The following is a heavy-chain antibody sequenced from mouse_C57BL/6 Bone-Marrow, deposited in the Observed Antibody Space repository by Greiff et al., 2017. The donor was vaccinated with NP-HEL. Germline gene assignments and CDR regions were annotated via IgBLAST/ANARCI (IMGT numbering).Heavy chain of an antibody. V-gene: IGHV5-2*01. CDR3: ARDGGYWDY. D-gene: IGHD2-3*01. J-gene: IGHJ2*01. CDR1: EYEFPSHD. Sequence: DVKFVESGGGLVQPGESLKLSCESNEYEFPSHDMSWVRKTPEKRLELVAAINSDGGSPYYPDTMERRFIISGDKTKKTLYLQMSSLRSEDTALYYCARDGGYWDYWGQGTTLTVSS. CDR2: INSDGGSP.